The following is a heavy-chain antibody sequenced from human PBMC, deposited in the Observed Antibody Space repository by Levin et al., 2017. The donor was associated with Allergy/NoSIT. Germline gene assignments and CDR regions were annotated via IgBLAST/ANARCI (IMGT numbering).Heavy chain of an antibody. CDR2: IYYSGST. J-gene: IGHJ4*02. D-gene: IGHD3-10*01. V-gene: IGHV4-59*08. CDR1: GGSISSYY. Sequence: SQTLSLTCTVSGGSISSYYWSWIRQPPGKGLEWIGYIYYSGSTNYNPSLKSRVTISVDTSKNQFSLKLSSVTAADTAVYYCARQNPITMVRGFDYWGQGTLVTVSS. CDR3: ARQNPITMVRGFDY.